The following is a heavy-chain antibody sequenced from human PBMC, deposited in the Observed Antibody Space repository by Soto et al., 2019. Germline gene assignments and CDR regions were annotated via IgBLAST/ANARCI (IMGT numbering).Heavy chain of an antibody. CDR1: GCTFSTYA. D-gene: IGHD3-10*01. Sequence: QVQLVQSGAEVKKPGSSVKVSCKASGCTFSTYAISWVRQAPGQGLEWLGGIIPIFGTADYAQKFQGRVTITADESTSTAYMELSSLRSEDTAVDYCALHYGSGGNYYYYGMDVWGQGTTVTVSS. V-gene: IGHV1-69*12. CDR2: IIPIFGTA. CDR3: ALHYGSGGNYYYYGMDV. J-gene: IGHJ6*02.